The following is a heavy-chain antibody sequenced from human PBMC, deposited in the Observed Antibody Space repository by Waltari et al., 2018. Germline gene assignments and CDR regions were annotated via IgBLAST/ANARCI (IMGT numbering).Heavy chain of an antibody. CDR1: GGTFSSYA. V-gene: IGHV1-69*05. CDR2: IIPIFGTA. Sequence: QVQLVQSGAEVKKPGSSVKVSCKASGGTFSSYAISWVRQAPGQGLEWMGGIIPIFGTANYAQKFQGRVTITTDESTSTAYMELSSLRSEDTAVYYCAITGGGSGSIGYYYYYMDVWGKGTTVTVSS. D-gene: IGHD3-10*01. CDR3: AITGGGSGSIGYYYYYMDV. J-gene: IGHJ6*03.